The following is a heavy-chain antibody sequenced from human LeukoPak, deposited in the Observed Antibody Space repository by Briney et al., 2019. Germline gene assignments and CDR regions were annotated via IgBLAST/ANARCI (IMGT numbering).Heavy chain of an antibody. V-gene: IGHV3-15*01. Sequence: GGSLRLSCAAAGFTFSSALMSWVPQAPGKGLEWVGRIKSKTDGGTADYAAPVKGRFTISRDDSKSNLFLQMNSLKIEDTAVYYSIRLGQTAPRDSWGQGTLVTVSS. CDR3: IRLGQTAPRDS. D-gene: IGHD3-9*01. CDR2: IKSKTDGGTA. J-gene: IGHJ4*02. CDR1: GFTFSSAL.